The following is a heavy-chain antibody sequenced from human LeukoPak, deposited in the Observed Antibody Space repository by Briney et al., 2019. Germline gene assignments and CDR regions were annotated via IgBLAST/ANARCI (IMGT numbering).Heavy chain of an antibody. CDR3: VRVSHSYDGSDYRPYFDS. Sequence: GGSLRLSCAASGFTFSNYWMRWVRQAPGKGLEWVANIKEDGSEKCYVDSVKGRFTISRDNAKNSLYLQMNSLRADDTAVYYCVRVSHSYDGSDYRPYFDSWGQGTLVTVSS. CDR2: IKEDGSEK. J-gene: IGHJ4*02. D-gene: IGHD3-22*01. CDR1: GFTFSNYW. V-gene: IGHV3-7*01.